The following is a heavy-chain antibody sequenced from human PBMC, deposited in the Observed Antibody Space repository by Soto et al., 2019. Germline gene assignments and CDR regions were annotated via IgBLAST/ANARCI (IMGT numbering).Heavy chain of an antibody. D-gene: IGHD4-17*01. V-gene: IGHV3-23*01. J-gene: IGHJ1*01. Sequence: GGSLRLSCAASGFTFSSYAMSWVRPAPGKGLEWVSAISGSGGSTYYADSVKGRFTISRDNSKNTLYLQMNSLRAEDTAVYYCAKDVGPDFTVTTFQHWGQGTLVTVSS. CDR3: AKDVGPDFTVTTFQH. CDR1: GFTFSSYA. CDR2: ISGSGGST.